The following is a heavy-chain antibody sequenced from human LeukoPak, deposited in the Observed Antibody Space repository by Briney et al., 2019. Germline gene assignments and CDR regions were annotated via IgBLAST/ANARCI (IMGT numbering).Heavy chain of an antibody. CDR2: INHSGST. D-gene: IGHD3-22*01. Sequence: SETLSLTCAVYGGSFSGYYWSWIRQPPGKGLEWIGEINHSGSTNYNPSLKSRVTISVDTSKNQFSLKLSSVTAADTAVYYCARNYYDSSGYSFDYWGQGTLVTVS. CDR3: ARNYYDSSGYSFDY. CDR1: GGSFSGYY. V-gene: IGHV4-34*01. J-gene: IGHJ4*02.